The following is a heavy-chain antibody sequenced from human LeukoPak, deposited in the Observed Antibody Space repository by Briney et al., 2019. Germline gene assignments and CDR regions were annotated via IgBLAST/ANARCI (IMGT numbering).Heavy chain of an antibody. D-gene: IGHD1-26*01. Sequence: GASVQVSCQASGGTLSSYAISWVRQAPGQGLEWMGGIIPIFGTANYAQKFQGRVTITADESTSTAYMELSSLRSEDTAVYYCARVGPKERDRIASGFDPWGQGTLVTVSS. CDR1: GGTLSSYA. V-gene: IGHV1-69*13. CDR3: ARVGPKERDRIASGFDP. CDR2: IIPIFGTA. J-gene: IGHJ5*02.